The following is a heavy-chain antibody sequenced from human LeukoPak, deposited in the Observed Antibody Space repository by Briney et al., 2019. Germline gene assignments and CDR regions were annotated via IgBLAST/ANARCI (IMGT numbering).Heavy chain of an antibody. V-gene: IGHV4-30-2*01. CDR1: GGSISSGGYY. D-gene: IGHD6-19*01. CDR2: IYHNGST. J-gene: IGHJ5*02. Sequence: SQTLSLTCTVSGGSISSGGYYWSWIRQPPGKGLEWIGYIYHNGSTYYNPSLKSRVTISVDRSKNQFSLKLSSVTAADTAVYYCARRGLVTGWFDPWGQGTLVTVSS. CDR3: ARRGLVTGWFDP.